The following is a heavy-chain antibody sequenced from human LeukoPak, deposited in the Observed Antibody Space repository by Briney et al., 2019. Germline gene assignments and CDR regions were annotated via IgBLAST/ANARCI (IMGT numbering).Heavy chain of an antibody. CDR2: IWYHGSDI. J-gene: IGHJ4*02. CDR3: ARGSAALYYFDF. V-gene: IGHV3-33*01. D-gene: IGHD2-2*01. CDR1: GFTFSSYG. Sequence: GGSLRLSCAASGFTFSSYGMHWVRQAPGKGLEWVALIWYHGSDIYYADSVKGRFIISRDNSKNTLYLQMNTLRAEDTAVYYCARGSAALYYFDFWGQGTLVTVSA.